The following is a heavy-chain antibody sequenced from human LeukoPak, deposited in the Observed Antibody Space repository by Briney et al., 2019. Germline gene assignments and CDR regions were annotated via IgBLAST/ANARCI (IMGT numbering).Heavy chain of an antibody. CDR3: ARDPRKCSGGSCYQRYNWFDP. CDR1: GGSISSYY. CDR2: IYYSGST. J-gene: IGHJ5*02. D-gene: IGHD2-15*01. Sequence: SETLSLTCTVSGGSISSYYWSWIRQPPGKGLEWIGYIYYSGSTNYNPSLKSRVTISVDTSKNQFSLKLSSVTAADTAVYYCARDPRKCSGGSCYQRYNWFDPWGQGTLVTVSS. V-gene: IGHV4-59*12.